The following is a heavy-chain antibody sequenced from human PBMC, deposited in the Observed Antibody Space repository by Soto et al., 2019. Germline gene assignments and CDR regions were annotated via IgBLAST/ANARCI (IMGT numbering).Heavy chain of an antibody. Sequence: ASVKVSCKASGYTFTGYYMHWVRQAPGQGLEWMGWINPNSGGTNYAQKFQGWVTMTRDTSISTAYMELSRLRSDDTAVYYCARALLGYWSSTSCYYYYGMDVWGQGTTVTVSS. CDR3: ARALLGYWSSTSCYYYYGMDV. J-gene: IGHJ6*02. V-gene: IGHV1-2*04. D-gene: IGHD2-2*01. CDR1: GYTFTGYY. CDR2: INPNSGGT.